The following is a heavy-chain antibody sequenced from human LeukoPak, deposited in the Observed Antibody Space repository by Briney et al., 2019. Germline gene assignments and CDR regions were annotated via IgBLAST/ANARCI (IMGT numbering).Heavy chain of an antibody. CDR2: IYHSGST. J-gene: IGHJ4*02. CDR3: ARSGTIFGVVFDY. V-gene: IGHV4-30-2*01. Sequence: SETLSLTCTVSGGSISSGGYYWSWIRQPPGKGLEWIGYIYHSGSTYYNPSLKSRVTISVDRSKNQFSLKLSSVTAADTAVYYCARSGTIFGVVFDYWGQGTLVTVSS. CDR1: GGSISSGGYY. D-gene: IGHD3-3*01.